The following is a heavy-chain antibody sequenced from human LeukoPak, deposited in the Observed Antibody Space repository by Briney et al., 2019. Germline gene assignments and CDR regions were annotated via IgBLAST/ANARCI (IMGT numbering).Heavy chain of an antibody. J-gene: IGHJ4*02. CDR3: ARGPGYSSLWYFDY. D-gene: IGHD6-13*01. CDR2: IYYSGST. CDR1: GGSISISGYS. Sequence: SETLSLTCTVSGGSISISGYSWDWIRQPPGKGLEWVGSIYYSGSTYYNPSLKSRVTISVDTSKNQFSLKLSSVTAADTAVYYCARGPGYSSLWYFDYWGQGTLVTVSS. V-gene: IGHV4-39*07.